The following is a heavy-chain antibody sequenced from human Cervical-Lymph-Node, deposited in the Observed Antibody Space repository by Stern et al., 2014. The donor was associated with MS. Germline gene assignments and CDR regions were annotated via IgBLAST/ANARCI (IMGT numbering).Heavy chain of an antibody. CDR2: ISYDGNHK. V-gene: IGHV3-30*03. J-gene: IGHJ4*02. CDR3: ARDYEDTSMLFDH. Sequence: VQLVESGGAVVQPWRSLRLSCAASGFTFSSYGMPWVRPAPGQGLEWVTVISYDGNHKYYAASVKGRFTISRDNSKNTLHLQMNSVTPDDTAIYYCARDYEDTSMLFDHWGQGTLVTVSS. D-gene: IGHD2-8*01. CDR1: GFTFSSYG.